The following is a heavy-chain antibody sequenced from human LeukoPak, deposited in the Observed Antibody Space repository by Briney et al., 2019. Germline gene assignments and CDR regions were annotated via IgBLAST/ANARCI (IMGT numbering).Heavy chain of an antibody. D-gene: IGHD6-13*01. Sequence: PGGSLRLSCAASGFTFSSYAMSWVRQAPGKGLEWVSAISGSGGSTYYADSVKGRFTISRDNSKNTLYLQMNSLRAEDTAVYYCAKAPSFTGYSSSWYFDYWGQGTLVTVSS. CDR2: ISGSGGST. CDR1: GFTFSSYA. CDR3: AKAPSFTGYSSSWYFDY. J-gene: IGHJ4*02. V-gene: IGHV3-23*01.